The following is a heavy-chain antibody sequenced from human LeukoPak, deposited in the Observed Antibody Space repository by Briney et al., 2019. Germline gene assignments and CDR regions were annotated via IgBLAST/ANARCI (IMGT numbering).Heavy chain of an antibody. D-gene: IGHD1-26*01. CDR3: ARAGVGGSYYYNYFDY. J-gene: IGHJ4*02. CDR2: INPSGGST. CDR1: GYTFTSYY. Sequence: ASVKVSCMASGYTFTSYYMHWVRQAPGQGLEWMGIINPSGGSTSYAQKFQGRVTMTRDTSTSTVYMELSSLRSEDTAVYYCARAGVGGSYYYNYFDYWGQGTLVTVSS. V-gene: IGHV1-46*01.